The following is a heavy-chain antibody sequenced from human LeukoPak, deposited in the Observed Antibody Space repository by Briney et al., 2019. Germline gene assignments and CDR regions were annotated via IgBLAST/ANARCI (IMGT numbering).Heavy chain of an antibody. Sequence: ASVKVSCKASGYTFTGYYMHWVRQAPGHGLEWMGWINPNSGGTNYAQKFQGRVTMTRDTSISTAYMELSRLRSDDTAVYYCARGRTYYYDSSPFDPWGQGTLVTVSS. CDR3: ARGRTYYYDSSPFDP. CDR2: INPNSGGT. J-gene: IGHJ5*02. V-gene: IGHV1-2*02. D-gene: IGHD3-22*01. CDR1: GYTFTGYY.